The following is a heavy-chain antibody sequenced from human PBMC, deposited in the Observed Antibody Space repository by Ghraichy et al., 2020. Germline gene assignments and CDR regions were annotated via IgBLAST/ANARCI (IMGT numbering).Heavy chain of an antibody. CDR1: GDSVRTGNYY. J-gene: IGHJ6*03. CDR3: ARGVFGAFMDV. D-gene: IGHD3-3*01. V-gene: IGHV4-61*01. Sequence: SETLSLTCTVSGDSVRTGNYYWSWIRQSPGKGLEWIGYIEQSGRTEYIPSLHSRVTISADMSKNQLSLRLNSVTAADSAMYYCARGVFGAFMDVWGKGTTVTVSS. CDR2: IEQSGRT.